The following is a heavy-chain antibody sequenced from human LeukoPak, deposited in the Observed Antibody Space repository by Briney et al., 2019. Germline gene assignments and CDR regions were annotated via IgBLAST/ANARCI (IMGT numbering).Heavy chain of an antibody. CDR1: GFTFSSYS. CDR3: ARVVVSSGSLDY. J-gene: IGHJ4*02. V-gene: IGHV3-21*01. CDR2: ISSSSGYI. D-gene: IGHD3-10*01. Sequence: GGSLRLSCAASGFTFSSYSMNWVRQAPGKGLEWVSSISSSSGYIYYAESVKGRFTISRDNARNSLYLQMNSLRAEDTAVYYCARVVVSSGSLDYWGQGTLVTVTS.